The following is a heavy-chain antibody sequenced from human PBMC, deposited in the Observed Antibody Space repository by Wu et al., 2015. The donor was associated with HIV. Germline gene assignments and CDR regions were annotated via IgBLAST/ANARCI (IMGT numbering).Heavy chain of an antibody. Sequence: QVQMVQSGAEVRKPGSSVKVSCKASGGTFTNYGLNWVRQAPGAGLEWLGTIIPLYGTTNYAQKFLGRVMVSADKSTSTSFLELSSLRSEDTAIYYCARELVDPAIMVRAGFDPWGQGTLVTVSS. CDR1: GGTFTNYG. V-gene: IGHV1-69*08. J-gene: IGHJ5*02. CDR2: IIPLYGTT. D-gene: IGHD3-10*01. CDR3: ARELVDPAIMVRAGFDP.